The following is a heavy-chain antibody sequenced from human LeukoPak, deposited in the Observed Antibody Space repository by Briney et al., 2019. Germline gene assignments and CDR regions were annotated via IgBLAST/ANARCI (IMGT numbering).Heavy chain of an antibody. Sequence: ASVKVSCKASGYTFTGYYMHWVRQAPGQGLEWMGWINPNSGGTNYAQKFQGRVTVTRDTSISTAYMELSRLRSDDTAVYYCAREVRRSMITFGGVILDPYYFDYWGQGTLVTVSS. CDR3: AREVRRSMITFGGVILDPYYFDY. J-gene: IGHJ4*02. V-gene: IGHV1-2*02. CDR1: GYTFTGYY. CDR2: INPNSGGT. D-gene: IGHD3-16*02.